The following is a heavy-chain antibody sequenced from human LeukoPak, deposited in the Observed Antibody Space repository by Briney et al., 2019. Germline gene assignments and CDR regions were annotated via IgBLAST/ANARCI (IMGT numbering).Heavy chain of an antibody. Sequence: PGGSLRLSCAASGLSNSNDWMSWVRQAPGKGLEWVARVKSKSAGETTDYAAPVKGRFTISRDDSKNTLYPQMNSLKTEDTAVYYCTLIQGWGSGSYYRDFWGQGTLVTVSS. J-gene: IGHJ4*02. V-gene: IGHV3-15*01. CDR2: VKSKSAGETT. CDR3: TLIQGWGSGSYYRDF. CDR1: GLSNSNDW. D-gene: IGHD3-10*01.